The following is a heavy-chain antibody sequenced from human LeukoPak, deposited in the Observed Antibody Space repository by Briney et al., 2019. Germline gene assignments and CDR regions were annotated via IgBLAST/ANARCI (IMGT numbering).Heavy chain of an antibody. D-gene: IGHD2-15*01. J-gene: IGHJ5*02. CDR2: MNPNSGNT. CDR1: GYTFTSYG. V-gene: IGHV1-8*02. CDR3: ARGSLLHCSGGSCYSNSFDP. Sequence: ASVKVSCKASGYTFTSYGINWVRQATGQGLEWMGWMNPNSGNTGYAQKFQGRVTMTRNTSISTAYMELSSLRSEDTAVYYCARGSLLHCSGGSCYSNSFDPWGQGTLVTVSS.